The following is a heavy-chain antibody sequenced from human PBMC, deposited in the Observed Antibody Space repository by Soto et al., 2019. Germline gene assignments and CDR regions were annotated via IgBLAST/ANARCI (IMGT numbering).Heavy chain of an antibody. CDR3: AKVTKRAAAGRYEYYKYGMDV. CDR2: ISGSGGSS. CDR1: GFAFSTYA. Sequence: TGGSLRLSCAAAGFAFSTYAMTWVRRAPGKGLEWVSVISGSGGSSYYAASVKGRFTISRDNSKNTLFLQMNGLRAEDTAVYYCAKVTKRAAAGRYEYYKYGMDVWGQGTTVTVSS. J-gene: IGHJ6*02. D-gene: IGHD6-13*01. V-gene: IGHV3-23*01.